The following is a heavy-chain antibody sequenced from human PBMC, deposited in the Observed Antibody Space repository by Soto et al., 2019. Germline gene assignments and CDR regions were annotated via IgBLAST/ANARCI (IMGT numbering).Heavy chain of an antibody. CDR3: ARSHDLNKVGAYLLY. CDR1: GFTFSDYY. CDR2: ISSSGSTI. J-gene: IGHJ4*02. V-gene: IGHV3-11*01. Sequence: GGSLRLSCAASGFTFSDYYMSWIRQAPGKGLEWVSYISSSGSTIYYADSVKGRFTISRDNAKNSLYLQMNSLRAEDTAVYYCARSHDLNKVGAYLLYWGQGTLVTVSS. D-gene: IGHD1-26*01.